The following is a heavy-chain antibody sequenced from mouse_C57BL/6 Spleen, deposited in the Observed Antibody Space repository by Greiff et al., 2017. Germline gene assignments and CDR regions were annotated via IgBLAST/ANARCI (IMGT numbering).Heavy chain of an antibody. CDR3: ARRGYYYGSSYYYFDY. CDR2: IDPSDSYT. Sequence: VQLQQPGAELVMPGASVKLSCKASGYTFTSYWMHWVKQRPGQGLEWIGEIDPSDSYTNYNQKFKGKSTLTVDKSSSTAYMQLSSLTSEDSAVYYCARRGYYYGSSYYYFDYWGQGTTRTVSS. J-gene: IGHJ2*01. D-gene: IGHD1-1*01. V-gene: IGHV1-69*01. CDR1: GYTFTSYW.